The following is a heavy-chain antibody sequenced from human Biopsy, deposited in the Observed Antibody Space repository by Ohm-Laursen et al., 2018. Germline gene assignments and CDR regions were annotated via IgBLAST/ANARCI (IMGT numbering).Heavy chain of an antibody. V-gene: IGHV3-21*01. CDR2: ISETSSHI. D-gene: IGHD6-6*01. CDR1: GFSVSSYD. J-gene: IGHJ6*02. Sequence: SLRLSCAVSGFSVSSYDMNWVRQAPGKGLERISYISETSSHIYDADSVRGRFTVARDIAKNSLYLQLNSLRVEDTAVYYCARDSSRRAREGGMDVWGQGTTVTVSS. CDR3: ARDSSRRAREGGMDV.